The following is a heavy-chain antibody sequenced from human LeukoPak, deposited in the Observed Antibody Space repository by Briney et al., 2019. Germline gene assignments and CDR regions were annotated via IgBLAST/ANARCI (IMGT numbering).Heavy chain of an antibody. CDR2: INPNSGGT. CDR1: EYTFTDYY. D-gene: IGHD1-26*01. J-gene: IGHJ4*02. V-gene: IGHV1-2*02. CDR3: ARGGGMVANSFDY. Sequence: GASVKVSCKASEYTFTDYYIHWVRQAPGQGLEWMGWINPNSGGTNYAQKFQGRVTMTRDTSISTAYMELSRLRSDDTAVYYCARGGGMVANSFDYWGQGTLVTVSS.